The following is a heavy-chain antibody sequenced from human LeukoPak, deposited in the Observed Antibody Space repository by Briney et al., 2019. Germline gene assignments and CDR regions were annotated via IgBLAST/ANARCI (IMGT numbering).Heavy chain of an antibody. Sequence: SETLSLTCTVSGGSISSGGYYWSWIRQPPGKGLEWIGYIYHSGSTYYIPSLKSRVTISVDRSKNQFSLKLSSVTAADTAVYYCARESLGTGGGYWGQGTLVTVSS. D-gene: IGHD7-27*01. V-gene: IGHV4-30-2*01. J-gene: IGHJ4*02. CDR1: GGSISSGGYY. CDR3: ARESLGTGGGY. CDR2: IYHSGST.